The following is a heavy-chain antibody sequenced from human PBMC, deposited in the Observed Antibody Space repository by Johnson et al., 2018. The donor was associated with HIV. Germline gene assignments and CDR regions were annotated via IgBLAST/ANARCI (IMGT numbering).Heavy chain of an antibody. V-gene: IGHV3-66*02. D-gene: IGHD3-10*01. CDR1: GFTVSSNY. J-gene: IGHJ3*01. CDR2: IYGGGST. Sequence: EQLVVSGGGLVQPGGSLRLSCAASGFTVSSNYMSWVRQAPGKGLEWVSVIYGGGSTYYADSVTGRFTISRDNSKNTLYLQMNSLRAEDTAVYYCAKWWFRELLPNAFDLWGQGTMVTVSS. CDR3: AKWWFRELLPNAFDL.